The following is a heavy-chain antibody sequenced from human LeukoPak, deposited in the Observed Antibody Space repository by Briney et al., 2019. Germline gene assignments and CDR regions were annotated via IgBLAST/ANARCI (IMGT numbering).Heavy chain of an antibody. CDR2: IIPIFGTA. J-gene: IGHJ3*02. CDR3: ARDEGYCSSTSCTTNRDDAFDI. D-gene: IGHD2-2*01. V-gene: IGHV1-69*13. Sequence: ASVKVSCKASGGTFSSYAISWVRQAPGQGLEWMGGIIPIFGTANYAQKFQGRVTITADESTSTAYMELSSLRSEDTAVYYCARDEGYCSSTSCTTNRDDAFDIWGQGTMVTVSS. CDR1: GGTFSSYA.